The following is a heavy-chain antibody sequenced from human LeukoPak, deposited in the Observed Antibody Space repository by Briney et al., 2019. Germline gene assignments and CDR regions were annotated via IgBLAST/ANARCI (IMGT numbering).Heavy chain of an antibody. J-gene: IGHJ1*01. V-gene: IGHV3-21*01. CDR3: GRAFPPLRTSSAGDL. D-gene: IGHD3-16*01. Sequence: TPGGSLRLSCSASGFSFSDYDMNWERQAPGKGLEWVCAISGRSSHVYYGESVKGRFTISRDKAKNSLYLQLDSLGVEDTAVYYCGRAFPPLRTSSAGDLWGQGTLVTVSS. CDR1: GFSFSDYD. CDR2: ISGRSSHV.